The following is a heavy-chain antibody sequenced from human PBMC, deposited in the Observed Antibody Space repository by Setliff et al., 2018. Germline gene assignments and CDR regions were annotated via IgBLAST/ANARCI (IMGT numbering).Heavy chain of an antibody. D-gene: IGHD1-26*01. CDR1: GGSISSNGYY. Sequence: SETLSLTCAVSGGSISSNGYYWTWIRQHPEKGLEWIGYIYYRGSTYYNPSLESRVAISVDTSNNQFSLKLSSVTAADTAVYYCARDRRIVGARHAFDIWGQGTMVTVSS. CDR3: ARDRRIVGARHAFDI. CDR2: IYYRGST. V-gene: IGHV4-31*11. J-gene: IGHJ3*02.